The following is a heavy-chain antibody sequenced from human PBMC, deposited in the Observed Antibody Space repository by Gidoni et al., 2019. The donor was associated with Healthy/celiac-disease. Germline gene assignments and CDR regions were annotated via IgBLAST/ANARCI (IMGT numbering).Heavy chain of an antibody. CDR1: GFPFSSYG. D-gene: IGHD4-17*01. CDR3: ARDGDYIGRNFDY. V-gene: IGHV3-30*03. CDR2: ISYDGSNK. Sequence: QVQLVESGGGVVQPGRSLRLSCAASGFPFSSYGMHWVRQAPGKGLEWVAVISYDGSNKYYADSVKGRFTISRDNSKNTLYLQMNSLRAEDTAVYYCARDGDYIGRNFDYWGQGTLVTVSS. J-gene: IGHJ4*02.